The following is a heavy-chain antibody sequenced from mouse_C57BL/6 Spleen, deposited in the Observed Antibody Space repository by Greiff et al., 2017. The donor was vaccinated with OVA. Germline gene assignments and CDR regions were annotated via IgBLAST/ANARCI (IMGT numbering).Heavy chain of an antibody. D-gene: IGHD2-4*01. Sequence: EVQLQQSGAELVKPGASVKLSCTASGFNIKDYYMHWVKQRTEQGLEWIGRIDPEDGETKYAPKFPGKATITADTSSNTAYLQLSILTSEDTAVYYCARGDYDDYWGQGTTLTVSS. CDR1: GFNIKDYY. CDR2: IDPEDGET. V-gene: IGHV14-2*01. CDR3: ARGDYDDY. J-gene: IGHJ2*01.